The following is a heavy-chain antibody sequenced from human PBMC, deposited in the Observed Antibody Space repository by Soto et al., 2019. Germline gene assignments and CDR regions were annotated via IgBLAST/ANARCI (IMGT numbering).Heavy chain of an antibody. Sequence: GGSLRLSCAASGFTFSTYAMHWVRQAPGKGLEWVAVISFDGSNKYYADSVKGRFTISRDNSKNTLYLQMNSLRAEDTALYFCARDEWEPPTQDLDYWGQGTLVTVSS. V-gene: IGHV3-30-3*01. D-gene: IGHD1-26*01. CDR2: ISFDGSNK. CDR3: ARDEWEPPTQDLDY. J-gene: IGHJ4*02. CDR1: GFTFSTYA.